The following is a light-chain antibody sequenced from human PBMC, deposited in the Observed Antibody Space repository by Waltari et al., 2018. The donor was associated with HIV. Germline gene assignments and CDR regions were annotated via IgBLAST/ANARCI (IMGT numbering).Light chain of an antibody. CDR2: STS. Sequence: EIVMTQSPATLSVSPGEGATLSCRASQSVSSNLAWYQQSPGQTPRLLIFSTSTRATGDPARFSGSGSGTEFTLTISSLQSEDFAVYFCQQHNNWPLTFGGGTKVEIK. CDR1: QSVSSN. J-gene: IGKJ4*01. CDR3: QQHNNWPLT. V-gene: IGKV3-15*01.